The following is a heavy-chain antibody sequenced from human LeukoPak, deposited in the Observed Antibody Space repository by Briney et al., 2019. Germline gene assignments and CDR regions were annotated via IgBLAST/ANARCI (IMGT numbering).Heavy chain of an antibody. J-gene: IGHJ6*03. CDR2: IYYSGST. V-gene: IGHV4-39*07. D-gene: IGHD2-2*01. CDR3: ARVGVVPAAIHYYYYYMDV. CDR1: GGSISSSSYY. Sequence: SETLSLTCTVSGGSISSSSYYWGWIRQPPGKGLEWIGSIYYSGSTYYNPSLKSRVTMSVDTSKNQFSLKLSSVTAADTAVYYCARVGVVPAAIHYYYYYMDVWGKGTTVTVSS.